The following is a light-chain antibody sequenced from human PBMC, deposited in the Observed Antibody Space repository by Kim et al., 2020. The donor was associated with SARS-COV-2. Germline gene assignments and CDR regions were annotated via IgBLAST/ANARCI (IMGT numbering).Light chain of an antibody. V-gene: IGLV10-54*01. J-gene: IGLJ3*02. CDR3: SAWDSSLTAWV. Sequence: RPTATLTCIGNSNNVGYQGAAWTQQHQGHPPKVLFDRDNNRPSGISERFSASRSGNTASLTISGLQPEDEADYYCSAWDSSLTAWVFGGGTQLTVL. CDR1: SNNVGYQG. CDR2: RDN.